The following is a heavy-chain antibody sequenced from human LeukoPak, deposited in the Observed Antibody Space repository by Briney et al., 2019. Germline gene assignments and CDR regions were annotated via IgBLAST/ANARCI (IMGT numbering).Heavy chain of an antibody. CDR2: THPGGSET. J-gene: IGHJ4*02. CDR3: ARASRDGYNQNFDH. D-gene: IGHD5-24*01. V-gene: IGHV5-51*01. CDR1: GYDFSTYW. Sequence: GESLKISCKGLGYDFSTYWNAWVRQRPGKGLEWMGITHPGGSETRYDPSFQGQVTISADRSTSTAYLQWSSLRASDTAMYYCARASRDGYNQNFDHWGQGTLVTVSS.